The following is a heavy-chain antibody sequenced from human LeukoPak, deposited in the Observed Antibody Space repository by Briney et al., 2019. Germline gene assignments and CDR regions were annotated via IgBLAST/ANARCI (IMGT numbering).Heavy chain of an antibody. Sequence: GGSLRLSCPASGFTFSSYDMHWVRQPTGKGLEWVSAIGTAGDTYYSHSVKGRFTISRENAKNSLYLHMNSLSAGDTAVYFCARGHMLTGYYNFAWFDPWGQGTLVTVSS. D-gene: IGHD3-9*01. CDR1: GFTFSSYD. J-gene: IGHJ5*02. CDR3: ARGHMLTGYYNFAWFDP. V-gene: IGHV3-13*01. CDR2: IGTAGDT.